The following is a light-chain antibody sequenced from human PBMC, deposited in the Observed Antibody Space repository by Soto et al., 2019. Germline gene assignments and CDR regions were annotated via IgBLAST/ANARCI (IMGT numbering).Light chain of an antibody. CDR3: SSYTRRNTLA. CDR1: SSDVGGYNF. V-gene: IGLV2-14*01. Sequence: QSALTQPASVSGSPGQSITISCTGTSSDVGGYNFVSWYQQHPGKAPKLMIYEVTDRPPGVSNRFSGSKSGSTASLTISGLQAEDEADYSCSSYTRRNTLAFGGGTKLTVL. CDR2: EVT. J-gene: IGLJ2*01.